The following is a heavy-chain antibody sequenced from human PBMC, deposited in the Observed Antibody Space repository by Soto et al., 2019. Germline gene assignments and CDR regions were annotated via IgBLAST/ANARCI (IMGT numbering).Heavy chain of an antibody. D-gene: IGHD4-17*01. CDR1: GGSISSIDW. CDR2: VYRSGST. CDR3: ARCNYGDRIQH. V-gene: IGHV4-4*02. J-gene: IGHJ1*01. Sequence: QVQLQESGPGLVKPSWTLSLTCAFSGGSISSIDWWNWVRHPPGKGLEWIGEVYRSGSTDYNPSLKSRVTISVDKSKSQISLKLNSVTAADTAVYYCARCNYGDRIQHWGQGTLVTVSS.